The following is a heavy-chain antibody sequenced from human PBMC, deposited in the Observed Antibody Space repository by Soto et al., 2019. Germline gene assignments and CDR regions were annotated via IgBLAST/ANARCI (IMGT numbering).Heavy chain of an antibody. CDR2: INAGNGNT. J-gene: IGHJ4*02. CDR3: ARGLNVYYFDY. Sequence: ASVKVSCKASGYTFTSYSMHWVRQAPGQRLEWMGWINAGNGNTKYSQKFQGRVTVTRDTSASTAYMELSSLRSEDTAVYYCARGLNVYYFDYWGQGTLVTVS. V-gene: IGHV1-3*01. D-gene: IGHD3-16*01. CDR1: GYTFTSYS.